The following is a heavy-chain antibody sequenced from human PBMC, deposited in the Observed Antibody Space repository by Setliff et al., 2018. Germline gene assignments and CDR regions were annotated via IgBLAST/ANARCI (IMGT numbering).Heavy chain of an antibody. CDR3: VRSSAPQVVLAADFDY. CDR1: GYTFTSYG. J-gene: IGHJ4*02. CDR2: VNPYNGDT. V-gene: IGHV1-18*01. D-gene: IGHD6-19*01. Sequence: ASVKVSCKSSGYTFTSYGVSWVRQAPGQGLEWMGWVNPYNGDTKNAQKFQGRVAMTTDTSATTVYMELKSLRSDDTAVYYCVRSSAPQVVLAADFDYWGQGTLVTVSS.